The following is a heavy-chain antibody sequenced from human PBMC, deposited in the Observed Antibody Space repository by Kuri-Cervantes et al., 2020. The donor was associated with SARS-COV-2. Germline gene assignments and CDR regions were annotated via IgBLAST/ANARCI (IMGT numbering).Heavy chain of an antibody. CDR3: ARGNYVMYSRWPTAPSDY. CDR1: GFTFSSYS. Sequence: GGSLRLSCAASGFTFSSYSMNWVRQAPGKGLEWVSSISSSSSYISYADSMKGRFTISRDNAENSLYLQMNSLRAEDTAVYYCARGNYVMYSRWPTAPSDYWGQGTLVTVSS. V-gene: IGHV3-21*01. J-gene: IGHJ4*02. CDR2: ISSSSSYI. D-gene: IGHD3-16*01.